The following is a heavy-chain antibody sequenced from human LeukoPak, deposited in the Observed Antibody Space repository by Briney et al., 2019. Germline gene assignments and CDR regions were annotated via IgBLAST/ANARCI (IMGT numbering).Heavy chain of an antibody. D-gene: IGHD5-18*01. CDR3: ARVSRAAMDRGWDYYYYYYMDV. J-gene: IGHJ6*03. V-gene: IGHV3-23*01. Sequence: GGSLRLSCAASGFTFSSYAMSWARQAPGKGLEWVSVIIGSGGSTYYADSVKGRFTISRDNSQNTLYLQMNGLRAEDTAVYYCARVSRAAMDRGWDYYYYYYMDVWGKGTTVTVSS. CDR2: IIGSGGST. CDR1: GFTFSSYA.